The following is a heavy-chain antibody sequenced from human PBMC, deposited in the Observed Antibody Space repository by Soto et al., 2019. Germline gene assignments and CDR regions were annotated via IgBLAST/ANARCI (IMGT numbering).Heavy chain of an antibody. Sequence: GGSLRLSCAASGFTFSIYAMKWFRQAPGKGLEWVSPISESGTITYYADSVKGRFTISRDNSKNTLYLQMNSLRAEDTAVYYCAKGGTYYDFWSGGYWGQGTLVTVSS. CDR3: AKGGTYYDFWSGGY. CDR2: ISESGTIT. J-gene: IGHJ4*02. CDR1: GFTFSIYA. V-gene: IGHV3-23*01. D-gene: IGHD3-3*01.